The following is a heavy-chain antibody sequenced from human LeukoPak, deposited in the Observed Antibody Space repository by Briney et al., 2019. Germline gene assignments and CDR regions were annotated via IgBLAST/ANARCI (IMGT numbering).Heavy chain of an antibody. CDR2: ISGSGGSA. D-gene: IGHD3-10*01. Sequence: GGSLRLSCAASGFTFSSYAMSWVRQAPGKGLEWVSAISGSGGSAYYADSVKGRFTISRDNSKNTLYLQMSSLRAEDTAVYYCAKADVLLWFGEFDYWGQGTLVTVSS. V-gene: IGHV3-23*01. CDR3: AKADVLLWFGEFDY. J-gene: IGHJ4*02. CDR1: GFTFSSYA.